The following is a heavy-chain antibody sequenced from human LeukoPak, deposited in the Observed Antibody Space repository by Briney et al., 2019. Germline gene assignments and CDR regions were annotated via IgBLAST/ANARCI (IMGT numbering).Heavy chain of an antibody. CDR2: IYYSGST. D-gene: IGHD3-3*01. V-gene: IGHV4-59*01. CDR3: ARLDYDFWSGSNSGWFDP. J-gene: IGHJ5*02. Sequence: SETLSLTCTVSGGSISSYYWNWIRQPPGKGLEWIGYIYYSGSTNYNPSLKSRVTISIDTSKNQFSLKLSSVTAADTAVYYCARLDYDFWSGSNSGWFDPWGQGTLVTVSS. CDR1: GGSISSYY.